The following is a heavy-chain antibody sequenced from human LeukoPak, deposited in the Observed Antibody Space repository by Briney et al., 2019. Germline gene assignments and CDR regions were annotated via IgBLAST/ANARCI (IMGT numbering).Heavy chain of an antibody. CDR3: ARDFRGPEAFDI. Sequence: SVKVSCKASGGTFSSYAISWVRQAPGQGLEWMGGIIPIFGTANYAQKFQGRVTITTDESTSTAYMELSSLRSEDTAVHYCARDFRGPEAFDIWGQGTMVTVSS. D-gene: IGHD5-24*01. V-gene: IGHV1-69*05. CDR2: IIPIFGTA. J-gene: IGHJ3*02. CDR1: GGTFSSYA.